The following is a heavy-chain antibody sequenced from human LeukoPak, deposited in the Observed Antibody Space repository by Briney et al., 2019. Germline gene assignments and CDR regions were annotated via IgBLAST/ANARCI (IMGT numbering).Heavy chain of an antibody. CDR2: ISGSGDST. D-gene: IGHD1-26*01. J-gene: IGHJ4*02. CDR1: GFTFRSYA. Sequence: GGSLRLSCAASGFTFRSYAMNWVRQAPGKGLEWVSAISGSGDSTYYADSVKGRFTISRDNSKNSLYLQMNSLRAEDTAVYYCAKDRSGSYSQGLDYWGQGTLVIVSS. V-gene: IGHV3-23*01. CDR3: AKDRSGSYSQGLDY.